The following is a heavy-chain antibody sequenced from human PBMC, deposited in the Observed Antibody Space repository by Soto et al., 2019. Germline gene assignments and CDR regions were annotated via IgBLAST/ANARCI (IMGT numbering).Heavy chain of an antibody. CDR3: ASGTNGAFFVY. CDR1: GFTFSDYY. CDR2: ISSRSSTI. V-gene: IGHV3-11*01. Sequence: QVQLVESGGGLVKPGGSLRRSCAASGFTFSDYYMSWIRQAPGKGLEWVSYISSRSSTIFYADSVKCRFTISRDNVKNSLYLQMNSLRAEDTALYYCASGTNGAFFVYWGQGILVTVSS. J-gene: IGHJ4*02. D-gene: IGHD2-8*01.